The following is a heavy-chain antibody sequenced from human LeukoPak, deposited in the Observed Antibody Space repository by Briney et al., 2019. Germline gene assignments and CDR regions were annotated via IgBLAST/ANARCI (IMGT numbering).Heavy chain of an antibody. D-gene: IGHD6-6*01. CDR1: GYTFPSYF. V-gene: IGHV1-46*01. J-gene: IGHJ4*02. CDR3: ARTAARRFDY. CDR2: INPTGGST. Sequence: ASVKVSCKASGYTFPSYFMHWVRQAPGQGLEWMGIINPTGGSTTYAQKFQGRVTLTRDTSTSTVYMELSSLRSDDTAVYYCARTAARRFDYWGQGTLVTVSS.